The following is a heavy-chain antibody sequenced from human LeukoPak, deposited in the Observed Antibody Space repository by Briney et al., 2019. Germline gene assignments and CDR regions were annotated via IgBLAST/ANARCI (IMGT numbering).Heavy chain of an antibody. CDR1: GGTFSSYA. V-gene: IGHV1-46*01. J-gene: IGHJ4*02. Sequence: ASVKVSCKASGGTFSSYAISWVRQAPGQGLEWMGIINPSGGSTSYAQKFQGRVTMTRDTSTSTVYMELSSLRSEDTAVYYCTRDRGGYDYEPGYWGQGTLVTVSS. CDR2: INPSGGST. D-gene: IGHD5-12*01. CDR3: TRDRGGYDYEPGY.